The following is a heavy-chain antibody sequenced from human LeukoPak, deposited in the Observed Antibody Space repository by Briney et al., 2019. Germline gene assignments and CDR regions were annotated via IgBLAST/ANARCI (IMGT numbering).Heavy chain of an antibody. J-gene: IGHJ5*02. D-gene: IGHD2-15*01. Sequence: ASVKVSCKAAGYTSTGYYMFWVRQAPGHGLEWMGRINPNSGGTNYAQKFQGRVTMTRDTSISTAYMELSRLRSDDTAVYYCARGYCSGGSCYSVENWFDPWGQGTLVTVSS. CDR3: ARGYCSGGSCYSVENWFDP. CDR1: GYTSTGYY. V-gene: IGHV1-2*06. CDR2: INPNSGGT.